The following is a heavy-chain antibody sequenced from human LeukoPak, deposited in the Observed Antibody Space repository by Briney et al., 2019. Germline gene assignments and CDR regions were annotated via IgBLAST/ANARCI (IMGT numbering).Heavy chain of an antibody. D-gene: IGHD3-3*01. CDR2: IKLDGSEK. J-gene: IGHJ4*02. CDR3: ARDQYDTWSRRGNFDS. V-gene: IGHV3-7*03. Sequence: GGSLRLSCVASGFTFGKYWMGWVRQAPGKGLEWVADIKLDGSEKNYVDSVKGRFTISRDNTKNSLYLQMNSLRVEDTAVFYCARDQYDTWSRRGNFDSWGQGTLVIVSS. CDR1: GFTFGKYW.